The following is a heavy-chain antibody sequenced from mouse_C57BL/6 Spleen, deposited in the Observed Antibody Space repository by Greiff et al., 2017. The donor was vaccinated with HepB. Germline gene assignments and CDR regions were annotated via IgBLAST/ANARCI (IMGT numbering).Heavy chain of an antibody. Sequence: EVQVVESGPGLVKPSQSLSLTCSVTGYSITSGYYWNWIRQFPGNKLEWMGYISYDGSNNYNPSLKNRISITRDTSKNQFFLKLNSVTTEDTATYYCARASGGFAYWGQGTLVTVSA. V-gene: IGHV3-6*01. J-gene: IGHJ3*01. CDR3: ARASGGFAY. CDR2: ISYDGSN. CDR1: GYSITSGYY.